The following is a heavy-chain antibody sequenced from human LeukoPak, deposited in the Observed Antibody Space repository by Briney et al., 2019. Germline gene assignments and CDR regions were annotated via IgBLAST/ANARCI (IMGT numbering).Heavy chain of an antibody. Sequence: GGSLRLSCAASGFTFSSYSMNWVRQAPGKGLEWVSSISSSSSYIYYADSVKGRFTISRDNSKNTVYLQMNSLRAEDTAVYYCAKDRGYGDQFDSWGQGTLVTVSS. D-gene: IGHD4-17*01. CDR2: ISSSSSYI. CDR1: GFTFSSYS. CDR3: AKDRGYGDQFDS. V-gene: IGHV3-21*01. J-gene: IGHJ4*02.